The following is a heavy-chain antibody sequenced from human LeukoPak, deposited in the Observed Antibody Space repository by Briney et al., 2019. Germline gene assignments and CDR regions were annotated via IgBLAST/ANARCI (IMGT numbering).Heavy chain of an antibody. CDR2: VVGGGSTT. V-gene: IGHV3-23*01. CDR1: GFTFVNYA. J-gene: IGHJ4*02. Sequence: GGSLRLSCAASGFTFVNYAMSWVRQAPGKGLEWVSSVVGGGSTTFYAASVKGRFTISRDNSRNTVYLRINSLRAEDTAVYYCAKARLSTGWAYNDYWGQGTLVTVSS. CDR3: AKARLSTGWAYNDY. D-gene: IGHD2-8*02.